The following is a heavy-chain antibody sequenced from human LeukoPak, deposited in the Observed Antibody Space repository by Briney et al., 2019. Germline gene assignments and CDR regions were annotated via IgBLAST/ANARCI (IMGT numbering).Heavy chain of an antibody. CDR1: EFTFSSYA. J-gene: IGHJ4*02. D-gene: IGHD6-13*01. CDR2: IRSTGGGT. V-gene: IGHV3-23*01. CDR3: AKELAAVGVPSFDS. Sequence: GGSLRLSCAASEFTFSSYAMSWVRQTPGKGLEWVSGIRSTGGGTYYADSVKGRFTISRDNSKNTLYLQANSLRAEDTAVYYCAKELAAVGVPSFDSWGQGTLVTVSS.